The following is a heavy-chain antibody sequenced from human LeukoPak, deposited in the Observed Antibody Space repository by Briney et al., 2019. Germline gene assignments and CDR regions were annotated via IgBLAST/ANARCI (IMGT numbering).Heavy chain of an antibody. CDR1: GGSISSYY. Sequence: SETLSLTCTVSGGSISSYYWSWIRQPPGKGLEWIGYIYYSGSTNYNPSLKSRVTISVDTSKNQFSLKLSSVTAADTAVYYCARDLGASGYSSSLGAFDIWGQGTMVTASS. J-gene: IGHJ3*02. D-gene: IGHD6-13*01. CDR3: ARDLGASGYSSSLGAFDI. CDR2: IYYSGST. V-gene: IGHV4-59*01.